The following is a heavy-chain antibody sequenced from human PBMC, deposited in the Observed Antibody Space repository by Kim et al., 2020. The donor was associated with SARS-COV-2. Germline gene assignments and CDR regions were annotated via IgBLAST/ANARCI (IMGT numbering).Heavy chain of an antibody. J-gene: IGHJ6*02. D-gene: IGHD7-27*01. CDR3: VGELLGGYYYYYGMDV. Sequence: SETLSLTCTVSGGSISSSSYYWGWIRQPPGKGLEWIGSIYYSGSTYYNPSLKSRVTISVDTSKNKFSLKLSSVTAADTAVYYCVGELLGGYYYYYGMDVWGQGTTVTVSS. CDR1: GGSISSSSYY. CDR2: IYYSGST. V-gene: IGHV4-39*07.